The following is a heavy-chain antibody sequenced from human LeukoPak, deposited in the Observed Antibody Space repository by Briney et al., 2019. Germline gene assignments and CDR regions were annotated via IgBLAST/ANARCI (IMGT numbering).Heavy chain of an antibody. CDR1: GFTFSSYS. V-gene: IGHV3-21*01. D-gene: IGHD6-13*01. J-gene: IGHJ3*02. CDR2: ISSSSSYI. Sequence: GGSLRLSCAASGFTFSSYSMNWVRQAPGKGLEWVSSISSSSSYIYYADSVKGRFTISRDNAENSLYLQMNSLRAEDTAVYYCARGGSSWYGDAFDIWGQGTMVTVSS. CDR3: ARGGSSWYGDAFDI.